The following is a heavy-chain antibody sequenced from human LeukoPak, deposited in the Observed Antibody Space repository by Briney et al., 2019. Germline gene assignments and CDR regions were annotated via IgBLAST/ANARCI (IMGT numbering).Heavy chain of an antibody. D-gene: IGHD1-26*01. Sequence: ASVKVSCKASGYTFTSYAMHWVRQAPGQRLEWMGWINAGNGNTKYSQKFQGRVTITRDTSASTAYMELSSLRSEDTAVYYCARYSGSYLGPLSDAFDIWGQGTMVTVSS. V-gene: IGHV1-3*01. CDR1: GYTFTSYA. J-gene: IGHJ3*02. CDR2: INAGNGNT. CDR3: ARYSGSYLGPLSDAFDI.